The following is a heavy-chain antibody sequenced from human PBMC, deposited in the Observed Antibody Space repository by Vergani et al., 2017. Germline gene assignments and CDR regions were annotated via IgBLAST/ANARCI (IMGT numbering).Heavy chain of an antibody. V-gene: IGHV3-66*01. CDR3: SYGMDV. Sequence: EVRLVDSGGGLVQPGGSLRLSCAASGFSVSDNYMSWVRQAPGKGLEWVSILYVVGTSEYADSVKGRFTVSRDISKNTLHLQLNSLRVEDTAVYFCSYGMDVWGQGTTVTVSS. J-gene: IGHJ6*02. CDR1: GFSVSDNY. CDR2: LYVVGTS.